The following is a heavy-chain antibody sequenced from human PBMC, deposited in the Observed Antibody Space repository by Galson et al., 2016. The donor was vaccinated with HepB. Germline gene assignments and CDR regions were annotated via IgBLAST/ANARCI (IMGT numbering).Heavy chain of an antibody. D-gene: IGHD5-12*01. CDR1: GGSISSNSYY. J-gene: IGHJ5*02. Sequence: LTCTVSGGSISSNSYYWGWIRQPPGKGLEWIGSIYYVGNTYYNPSLKSRVVISIDTSNNRVSLKLRSVTAADTAVYYCARHERLLSWFDPWGQGSLVTVSS. V-gene: IGHV4-39*01. CDR3: ARHERLLSWFDP. CDR2: IYYVGNT.